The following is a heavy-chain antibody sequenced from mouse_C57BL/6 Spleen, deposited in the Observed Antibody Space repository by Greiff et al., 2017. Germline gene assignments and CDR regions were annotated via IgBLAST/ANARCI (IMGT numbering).Heavy chain of an antibody. D-gene: IGHD4-1*01. J-gene: IGHJ4*01. Sequence: VKLQESGAELARPGASVKLSCKASGYTFTSYGISWVKQRPGQGLEWIGEIYPRSGNTYYNEKFKGKATLTADKSSSTAYMELRSLTSEDSAVYFCARGGGTGAMDYWGQGTSVTVSS. CDR2: IYPRSGNT. CDR3: ARGGGTGAMDY. CDR1: GYTFTSYG. V-gene: IGHV1-81*01.